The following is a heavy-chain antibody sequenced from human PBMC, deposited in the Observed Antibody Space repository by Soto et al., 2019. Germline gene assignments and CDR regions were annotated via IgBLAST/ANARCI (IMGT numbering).Heavy chain of an antibody. V-gene: IGHV1-18*01. J-gene: IGHJ4*02. D-gene: IGHD3-3*01. CDR1: GYANTSDV. Sequence: PVNGDRKASGYANTSDVGSWVRIAPGKGLEWMGWISAYNGNTNYAQKLQGRVTMTTDTSTSTAYMELRSLRSDDTAVYYCARDMGQFGVWLLFLDSDYWGQGTLVTVSS. CDR2: ISAYNGNT. CDR3: ARDMGQFGVWLLFLDSDY.